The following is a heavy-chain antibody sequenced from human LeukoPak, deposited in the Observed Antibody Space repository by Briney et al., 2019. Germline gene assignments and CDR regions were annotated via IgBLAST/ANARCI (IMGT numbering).Heavy chain of an antibody. D-gene: IGHD6-19*01. CDR2: ISSSGSTI. CDR1: GFTFSSYE. J-gene: IGHJ4*02. Sequence: PGGSLRLSCAASGFTFSSYEMNWVRQAPGKGLEWVSYISSSGSTIYYADSVKGRFTISRDNAKNSLYLQMNSLRAEDTAVYYCAAFIAVAGTYYFDYWAREPWSPSPQ. V-gene: IGHV3-48*03. CDR3: AAFIAVAGTYYFDY.